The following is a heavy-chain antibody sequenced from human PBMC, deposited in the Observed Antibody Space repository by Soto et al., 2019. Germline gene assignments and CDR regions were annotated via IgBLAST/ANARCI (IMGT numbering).Heavy chain of an antibody. CDR1: GYTFTGYY. D-gene: IGHD6-13*01. CDR3: ARDSSSYKRYYYYGMDV. CDR2: INPNSGGT. Sequence: GASVKVSCKASGYTFTGYYMHWVRQARGQGLEWMGWINPNSGGTNYAQKFQGRVTMTRDTSISTAYMELSRLRSDDTAVYYCARDSSSYKRYYYYGMDVWGQGTTVTVSS. J-gene: IGHJ6*02. V-gene: IGHV1-2*02.